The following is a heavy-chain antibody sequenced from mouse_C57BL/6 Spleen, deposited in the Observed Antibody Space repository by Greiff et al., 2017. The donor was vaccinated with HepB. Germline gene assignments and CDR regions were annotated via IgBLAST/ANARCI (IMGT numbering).Heavy chain of an antibody. CDR1: GYTFTSYD. D-gene: IGHD1-1*01. J-gene: IGHJ1*03. CDR2: IYPRDGST. V-gene: IGHV1-85*01. CDR3: AREGLITTVVAHWYFDV. Sequence: VKLMESGPELVKPGASVKLSCKASGYTFTSYDINWVKQRPGQGLEWIGWIYPRDGSTKYNEKFKGKATLTVDTSSSTAYMELHSLTSEDSAVYFCAREGLITTVVAHWYFDVWGTGTTVTVSS.